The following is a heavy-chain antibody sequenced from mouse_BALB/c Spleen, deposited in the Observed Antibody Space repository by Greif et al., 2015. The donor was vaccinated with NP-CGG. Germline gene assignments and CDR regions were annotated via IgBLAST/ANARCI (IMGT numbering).Heavy chain of an antibody. D-gene: IGHD2-1*01. Sequence: QVQLQQSGAELVRPGASVKLSCKASGYTFTSYWINWVKQRPGQGLEWIGNIYPSDSYTNYNQKFKDKATLTVDKSSSTAYMQLSSPTSEDSAVYYCTTLYYGNYVYYAMDYRGQGTSVTVSS. CDR3: TTLYYGNYVYYAMDY. V-gene: IGHV1-69*02. CDR1: GYTFTSYW. CDR2: IYPSDSYT. J-gene: IGHJ4*01.